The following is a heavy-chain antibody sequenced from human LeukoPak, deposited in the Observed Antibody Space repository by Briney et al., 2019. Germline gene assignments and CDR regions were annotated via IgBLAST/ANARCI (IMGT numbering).Heavy chain of an antibody. CDR3: ARVSTLRYFDWE. Sequence: SETLSLTCTVSGNSFGDYYWGWVRQPPGKGLEWIGSIYYSGSTYYNPSLKSRVTISVDTSKNQFSLKLSSVTAADTAVYYCARVSTLRYFDWEWGQGTLVTVSS. J-gene: IGHJ4*02. V-gene: IGHV4-38-2*02. CDR2: IYYSGST. CDR1: GNSFGDYY. D-gene: IGHD3-9*01.